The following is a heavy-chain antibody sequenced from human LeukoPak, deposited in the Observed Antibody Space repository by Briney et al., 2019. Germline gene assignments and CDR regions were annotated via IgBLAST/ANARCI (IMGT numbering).Heavy chain of an antibody. V-gene: IGHV3-43*02. CDR2: STGDGGRT. CDR3: AREGPIAVAGYFDY. CDR1: GFTFDDYA. J-gene: IGHJ4*02. D-gene: IGHD6-19*01. Sequence: GGSLRLSCAASGFTFDDYAMHWVRQAPGKGLEWVSLSTGDGGRTYIADFVKGRFTISRDNSKNSLFLQMNSLRAEDTALYYCAREGPIAVAGYFDYWGQGSLVTVSS.